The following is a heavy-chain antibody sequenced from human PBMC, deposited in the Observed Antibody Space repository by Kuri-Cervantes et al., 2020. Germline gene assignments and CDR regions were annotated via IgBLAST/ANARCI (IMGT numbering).Heavy chain of an antibody. Sequence: ETLSLTCAASGFTFSDYYMSWIRQAPGKGLEWVSAISGSGGTTYYADSVKGRFTISRDNSKNTLDLQMNSLRAEATAVYYCAKDMLWLSHDYGDLDAFDIWGQGTMVTVSS. V-gene: IGHV3-23*01. D-gene: IGHD4-17*01. CDR3: AKDMLWLSHDYGDLDAFDI. J-gene: IGHJ3*02. CDR1: GFTFSDYY. CDR2: ISGSGGTT.